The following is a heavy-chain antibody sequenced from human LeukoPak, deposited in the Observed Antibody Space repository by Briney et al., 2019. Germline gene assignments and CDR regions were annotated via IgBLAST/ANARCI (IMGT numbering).Heavy chain of an antibody. Sequence: ASVKVSCKASGYTFTSYYMHWVRQAPGQGLEWMGIINPSGGSTSYAQKFQGRVTMTRDMSTSTVYMELSSLRSEDTAVYYCARDSLGASYYDFWSGYYYRSPFDYWGQGTLVTVSS. CDR2: INPSGGST. V-gene: IGHV1-46*01. CDR1: GYTFTSYY. CDR3: ARDSLGASYYDFWSGYYYRSPFDY. D-gene: IGHD3-3*01. J-gene: IGHJ4*02.